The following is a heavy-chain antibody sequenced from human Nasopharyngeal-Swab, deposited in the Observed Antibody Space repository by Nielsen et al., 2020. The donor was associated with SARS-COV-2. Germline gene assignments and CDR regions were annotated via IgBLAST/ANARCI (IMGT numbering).Heavy chain of an antibody. CDR2: ISYDGSNK. CDR1: GFTFSSYG. V-gene: IGHV3-30*03. Sequence: GESLKISCAASGFTFSSYGMHWVRQAPGKGLEWVAVISYDGSNKYYADSVKGRFTISRDNSKNTLYLQMNNLRAEDTAVYYCAGGYSYVFDYWGQGTLVTVSS. J-gene: IGHJ4*02. CDR3: AGGYSYVFDY. D-gene: IGHD5-18*01.